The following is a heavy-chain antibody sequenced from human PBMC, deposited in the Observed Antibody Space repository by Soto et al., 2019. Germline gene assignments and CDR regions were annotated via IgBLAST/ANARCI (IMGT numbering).Heavy chain of an antibody. CDR1: GYTFTSYD. J-gene: IGHJ6*02. Sequence: GASVKVSCKASGYTFTSYDINWVRQATGQGLEWMGWMNPNSGNTGYAQKFQGRVTMTRNTSISTAYMELSSLRAEDTAVYYCAKGSGVTTGRDYYGMDVWGQGTTVTVSS. CDR2: MNPNSGNT. CDR3: AKGSGVTTGRDYYGMDV. D-gene: IGHD2-8*01. V-gene: IGHV1-8*01.